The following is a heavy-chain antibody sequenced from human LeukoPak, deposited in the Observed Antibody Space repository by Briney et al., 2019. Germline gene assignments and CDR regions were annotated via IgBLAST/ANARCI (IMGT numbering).Heavy chain of an antibody. CDR2: IYYSGST. Sequence: PSETLSLTCTVSGGSISSYYWSWIRQPPGKGLEWIGYIYYSGSTNYNPSLKSRVTISVDTSKNQFSLKLSSVTAADTAVYYCARGKGQWLAPRFDYWGQGALVTVSS. J-gene: IGHJ4*02. D-gene: IGHD6-19*01. CDR3: ARGKGQWLAPRFDY. V-gene: IGHV4-59*01. CDR1: GGSISSYY.